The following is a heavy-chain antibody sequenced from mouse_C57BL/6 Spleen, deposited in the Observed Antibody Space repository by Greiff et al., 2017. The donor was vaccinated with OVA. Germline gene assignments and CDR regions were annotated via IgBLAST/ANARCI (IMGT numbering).Heavy chain of an antibody. Sequence: VQLQQSGPVLVKPGASVKMSCKASGYTFTDYYMNWVKQSPGKSLEWIGVINPYNGGTSYNQKFKGKATLTVDKSSSTAYMELNSLTSEDSAVYYCARGDSVVAPYYAMDYWGQGTSVTVSS. CDR3: ARGDSVVAPYYAMDY. CDR1: GYTFTDYY. V-gene: IGHV1-19*01. CDR2: INPYNGGT. J-gene: IGHJ4*01. D-gene: IGHD1-1*01.